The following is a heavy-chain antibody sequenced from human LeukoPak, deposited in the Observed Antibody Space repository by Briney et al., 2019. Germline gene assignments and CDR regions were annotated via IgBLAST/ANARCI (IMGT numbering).Heavy chain of an antibody. J-gene: IGHJ4*02. CDR1: NFTFSRYS. V-gene: IGHV3-23*01. CDR3: ATRYSTVWYLDN. D-gene: IGHD6-13*01. Sequence: PGGSLRLSCAASNFTFSRYSMNWVRQAPGKGLEWVSSISSTGDSTKYSDSVKGRFTISRDDPKNTLYLQMNSLRAEDTAVYYCATRYSTVWYLDNWGQGTLVTVSS. CDR2: ISSTGDST.